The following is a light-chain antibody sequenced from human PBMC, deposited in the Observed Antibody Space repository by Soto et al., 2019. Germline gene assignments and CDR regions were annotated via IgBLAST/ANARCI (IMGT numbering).Light chain of an antibody. CDR2: AAS. V-gene: IGKV1D-8*03. J-gene: IGKJ1*01. CDR3: QHPKWA. CDR1: QGISSY. Sequence: VIWMTQSPSLLSASTGDRVTISCRMSQGISSYLAWYQQRPGRAPQLLIYAASALQTGVPSRFSGSGSGTDFTLTITSLQPEDFGTYYCQHPKWAFGQGTTVEI.